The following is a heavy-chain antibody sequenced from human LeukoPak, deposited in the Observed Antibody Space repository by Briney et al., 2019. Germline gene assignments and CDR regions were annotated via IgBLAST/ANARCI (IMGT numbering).Heavy chain of an antibody. D-gene: IGHD5-12*01. Sequence: PGGSLRLSCAASGFTFSTSWMSWVRQVPGKGLEWVANIKRDGSGTYYVDSVKGRFTISRDNAKNSLYLQMNSLRAEDTAMYYCARGRYSGTTYYFDYWGQGTLVTVSS. CDR1: GFTFSTSW. V-gene: IGHV3-7*03. CDR3: ARGRYSGTTYYFDY. CDR2: IKRDGSGT. J-gene: IGHJ4*02.